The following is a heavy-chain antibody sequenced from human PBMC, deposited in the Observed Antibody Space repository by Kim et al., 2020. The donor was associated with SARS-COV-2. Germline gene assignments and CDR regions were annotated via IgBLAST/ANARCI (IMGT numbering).Heavy chain of an antibody. J-gene: IGHJ6*02. V-gene: IGHV1-3*04. Sequence: ASVKFSCKSSGYIFTDHGIHWVRQAPGQRLEWLGAIYTGNGNTLNSQNFQGRVTLTRDISASTAHMELSSLRSEDTAVYYCARSGGMDVWGQGTTVTVSS. CDR2: IYTGNGNT. D-gene: IGHD3-10*01. CDR1: GYIFTDHG. CDR3: ARSGGMDV.